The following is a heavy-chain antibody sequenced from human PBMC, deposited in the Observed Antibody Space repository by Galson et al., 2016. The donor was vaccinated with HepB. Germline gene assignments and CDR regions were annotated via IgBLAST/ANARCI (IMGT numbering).Heavy chain of an antibody. CDR1: GGSISSRSYF. V-gene: IGHV4-39*01. CDR2: IYYGGIP. J-gene: IGHJ4*02. CDR3: ARGSGYSYVWGGIDY. Sequence: SETLSLTCTVSGGSISSRSYFWGWIRQPPGKGLEWIGSIYYGGIPYYNPSLKSRVTISVDTSKNQFSLKLSSVTAADTAVYYCARGSGYSYVWGGIDYWGQGTLVTVSS. D-gene: IGHD5-18*01.